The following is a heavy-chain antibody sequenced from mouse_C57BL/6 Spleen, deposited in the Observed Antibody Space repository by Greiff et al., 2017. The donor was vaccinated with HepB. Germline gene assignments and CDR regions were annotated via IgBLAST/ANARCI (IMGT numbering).Heavy chain of an antibody. V-gene: IGHV1-81*01. Sequence: LQESGAELARPGASVKLSCKASGYTFTSYGISWVKQRTGQGLEWIGEIYPRSGNTYYNEKFKGKATLTADKSSSTAYMELRSLTSEDSAVYFCARQPDGYYAMDYWGQGTSVTVSS. CDR2: IYPRSGNT. CDR3: ARQPDGYYAMDY. J-gene: IGHJ4*01. D-gene: IGHD2-3*01. CDR1: GYTFTSYG.